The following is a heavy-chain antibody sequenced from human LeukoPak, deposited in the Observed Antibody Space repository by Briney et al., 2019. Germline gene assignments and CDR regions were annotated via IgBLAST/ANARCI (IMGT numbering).Heavy chain of an antibody. D-gene: IGHD6-13*01. J-gene: IGHJ4*02. V-gene: IGHV4-59*01. CDR1: GGSISSYY. CDR3: ARVGQQLGYYFDY. CDR2: IYYSGST. Sequence: SETLSLTCTVSGGSISSYYWSWIRQPPGKGLEWIGYIYYSGSTNYNPSLKSRVTISVDTSKNQFSLKLSSVTAADTAVYYCARVGQQLGYYFDYWGQGTLVTVSS.